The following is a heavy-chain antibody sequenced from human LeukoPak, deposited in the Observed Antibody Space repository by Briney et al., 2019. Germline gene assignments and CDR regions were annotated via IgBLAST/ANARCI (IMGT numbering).Heavy chain of an antibody. J-gene: IGHJ6*03. CDR2: IKQDGSEK. CDR1: GFTFSSCW. D-gene: IGHD3-16*01. V-gene: IGHV3-7*01. CDR3: ARAGELRYMDV. Sequence: GGSLRLSCAASGFTFSSCWMNWVRQAPGKGLEWVANIKQDGSEKYYVDSVKGRFTISRDNAKNSLYLQMNSLRAEDTAVYYCARAGELRYMDVWGKGTAVTVSS.